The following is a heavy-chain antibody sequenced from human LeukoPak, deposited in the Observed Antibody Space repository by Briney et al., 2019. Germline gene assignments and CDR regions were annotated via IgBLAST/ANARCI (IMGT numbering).Heavy chain of an antibody. J-gene: IGHJ4*02. CDR1: GGTFSSYA. CDR3: ARVGHYDYVWGSYRYYYFDY. V-gene: IGHV1-69*13. D-gene: IGHD3-16*02. CDR2: IIPIFGTA. Sequence: GASVKVSCKASGGTFSSYAISWVRQAPGQGLEWMGGIIPIFGTANYAQKFQGRVTITADDSTSTAYMELSSLRSEDTAVYYCARVGHYDYVWGSYRYYYFDYWGQGTLVTVSS.